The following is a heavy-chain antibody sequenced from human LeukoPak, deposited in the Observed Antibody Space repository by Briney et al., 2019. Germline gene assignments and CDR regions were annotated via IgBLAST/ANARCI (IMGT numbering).Heavy chain of an antibody. J-gene: IGHJ5*02. CDR2: LYYSGST. CDR1: GVSIRSSSYY. D-gene: IGHD4-17*01. Sequence: PSETLSLTCTVSGVSIRSSSYYWGWVRQPPEKGLEWIGSLYYSGSTYYNPSLKSRVTISVDTSRNQFSLKLSSVTAADTAVYYCARGMTTGPDPWGQGTLVTVSS. V-gene: IGHV4-39*01. CDR3: ARGMTTGPDP.